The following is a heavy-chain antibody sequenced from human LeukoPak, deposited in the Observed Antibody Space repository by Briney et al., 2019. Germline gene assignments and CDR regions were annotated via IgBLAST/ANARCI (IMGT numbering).Heavy chain of an antibody. V-gene: IGHV3-30-3*01. CDR3: AREDVPRYCSSTSCYVGPLDY. CDR1: GFTFSSYA. J-gene: IGHJ4*02. Sequence: GGSLRLSCAASGFTFSSYAMHWVRQAPGKGLEWVAVISYDGSNKYYADSVKGRFTISRDNSKNTLYLQMNSLRAEDTAVYYCAREDVPRYCSSTSCYVGPLDYWGQGTLVTVSS. CDR2: ISYDGSNK. D-gene: IGHD2-2*01.